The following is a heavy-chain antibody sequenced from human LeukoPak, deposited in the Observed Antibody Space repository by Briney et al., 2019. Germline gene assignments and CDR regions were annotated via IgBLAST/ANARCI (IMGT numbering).Heavy chain of an antibody. Sequence: SVKVSCKASGGTFSSYAISWVRQAPGQGLEWMGGIIPIFGTANYAQEFQGRVTITADESTSTAYMELSSLRSEDTAVYYCARVPQNYYYYGMDVWGQGTTVTVSS. V-gene: IGHV1-69*13. CDR2: IIPIFGTA. J-gene: IGHJ6*02. CDR1: GGTFSSYA. CDR3: ARVPQNYYYYGMDV.